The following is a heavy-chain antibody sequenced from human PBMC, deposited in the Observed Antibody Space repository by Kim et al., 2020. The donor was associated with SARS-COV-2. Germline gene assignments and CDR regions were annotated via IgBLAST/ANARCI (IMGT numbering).Heavy chain of an antibody. Sequence: GGSLRLSCAASGFTFSSYWMTWVRQAPGKGLEWVANIKKDGNQKYYVDSVKGRFTISRDNAKNSLYLQMNSLRAEDTAVYYCARDGDLYSTGKDAFDIGGQGTMVTVS. D-gene: IGHD6-19*01. J-gene: IGHJ3*02. CDR1: GFTFSSYW. V-gene: IGHV3-7*01. CDR2: IKKDGNQK. CDR3: ARDGDLYSTGKDAFDI.